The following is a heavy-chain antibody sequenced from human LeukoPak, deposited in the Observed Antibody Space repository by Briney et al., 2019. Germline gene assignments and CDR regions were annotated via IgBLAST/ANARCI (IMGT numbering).Heavy chain of an antibody. CDR1: GGSFSGYY. V-gene: IGHV4-34*01. J-gene: IGHJ4*02. D-gene: IGHD6-19*01. CDR2: INHSGST. Sequence: SETLSLTCAVYGGSFSGYYWSWIRQPPGKGLEWIGEINHSGSTNYNPSLKSRVTISVDTSKNQFSLKLSSVTAADTAVYYCASTIAVAGPHFDYWGQGTLVTVSS. CDR3: ASTIAVAGPHFDY.